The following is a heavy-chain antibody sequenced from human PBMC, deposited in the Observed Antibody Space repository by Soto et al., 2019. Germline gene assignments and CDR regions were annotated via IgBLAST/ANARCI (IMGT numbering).Heavy chain of an antibody. D-gene: IGHD5-12*01. Sequence: QVQLVESGGGVVQPGRSLRLSCAASGFTFSSYGMHWVRQAPGKGLEWVAVIWYDGSNKYYADSVKGRFTISRDNFKNTLYLEMISLSAEDTAAYYCARGDLVATTVAFDVWGQGTMVSGSS. V-gene: IGHV3-33*01. J-gene: IGHJ3*01. CDR2: IWYDGSNK. CDR1: GFTFSSYG. CDR3: ARGDLVATTVAFDV.